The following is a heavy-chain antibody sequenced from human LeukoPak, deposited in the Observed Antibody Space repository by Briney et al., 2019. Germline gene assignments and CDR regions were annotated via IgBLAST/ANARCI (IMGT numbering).Heavy chain of an antibody. Sequence: PGGSLRLSCGASVFTFDDYAMHWVRQAPGKGLEWVSGISWNSGSIGYADSVKGRFTISRDNAKNSLFLQMNSLRAEDMALYYCAKDEFVASDFTGAFDIWGQGTMVTVSS. CDR3: AKDEFVASDFTGAFDI. CDR2: ISWNSGSI. V-gene: IGHV3-9*03. CDR1: VFTFDDYA. D-gene: IGHD2-8*02. J-gene: IGHJ3*02.